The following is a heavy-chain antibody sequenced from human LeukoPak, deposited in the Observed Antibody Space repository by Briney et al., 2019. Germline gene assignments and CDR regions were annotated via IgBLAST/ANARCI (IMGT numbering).Heavy chain of an antibody. CDR2: INHSGST. J-gene: IGHJ4*02. V-gene: IGHV4-34*01. CDR1: GGSFSGYY. Sequence: SGTLSLTCAVYGGSFSGYYWSWIRQAPGKGLEWIGEINHSGSTNYNPSLKSRVTISVDTSKNQFSLKLSSVTAADTAVYYCARIEGAHYDILTGYPDYWGQGTLVTVSS. CDR3: ARIEGAHYDILTGYPDY. D-gene: IGHD3-9*01.